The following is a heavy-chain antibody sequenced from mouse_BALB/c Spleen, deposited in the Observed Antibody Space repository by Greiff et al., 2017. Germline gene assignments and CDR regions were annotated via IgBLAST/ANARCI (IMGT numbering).Heavy chain of an antibody. Sequence: VQLQQSGAELVRPGALVKLSCKASGFNIKDYYMHWVKQRPEQGLEWIGWIDPENGNTIYDPKFQGKASITADTSSNTAYLQLSSLTSEDTAVYYCALITTVVARLGFDVWGAGTTVTVSS. D-gene: IGHD1-1*01. CDR1: GFNIKDYY. V-gene: IGHV14-1*02. CDR3: ALITTVVARLGFDV. J-gene: IGHJ1*01. CDR2: IDPENGNT.